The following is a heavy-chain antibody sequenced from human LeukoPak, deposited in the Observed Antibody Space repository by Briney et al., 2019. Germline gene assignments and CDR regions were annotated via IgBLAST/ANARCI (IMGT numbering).Heavy chain of an antibody. CDR1: GNSFTNSW. V-gene: IGHV5-51*01. CDR2: IYPDDSDT. Sequence: GESPKISCKSSGNSFTNSWIGWVRQMPGKGLEWMGIIYPDDSDTKYSPSFQGQVTISTDKSITTAYLHLSSLKASDTAMFYCARSKSSALDAFDVWGQGTMVTVSS. J-gene: IGHJ3*01. CDR3: ARSKSSALDAFDV. D-gene: IGHD3-22*01.